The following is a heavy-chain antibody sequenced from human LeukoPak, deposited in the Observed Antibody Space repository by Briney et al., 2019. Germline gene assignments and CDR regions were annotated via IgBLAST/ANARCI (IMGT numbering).Heavy chain of an antibody. J-gene: IGHJ5*02. CDR2: INHSGST. V-gene: IGHV4-34*01. CDR1: GGSFSGYY. Sequence: SETLSLTCAVYGGSFSGYYWSWIRQPPGKGLEWIGEINHSGSTNYNPSLKSRVTISVDTSKNQFSLKLSSVTAADTAVYYCARGSIAAARGGGAWGQGTLVTVSS. D-gene: IGHD6-25*01. CDR3: ARGSIAAARGGGA.